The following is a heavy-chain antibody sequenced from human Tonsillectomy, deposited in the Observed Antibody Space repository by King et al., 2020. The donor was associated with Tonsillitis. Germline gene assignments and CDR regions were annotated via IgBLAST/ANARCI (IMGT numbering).Heavy chain of an antibody. V-gene: IGHV3-7*03. J-gene: IGHJ4*02. CDR1: GFTFSSYW. D-gene: IGHD1-7*01. CDR3: ARERELELLTPDYFDY. Sequence: DVQLVQSGGGLVQPGGSLRLSCAASGFTFSSYWMSWVRQAPGKGLEWVANIKQDGSEKYYVDSVKGRFTISRDNAKNSPYLQMNSLRAEDTAVYYCARERELELLTPDYFDYWGQGTLVTVSS. CDR2: IKQDGSEK.